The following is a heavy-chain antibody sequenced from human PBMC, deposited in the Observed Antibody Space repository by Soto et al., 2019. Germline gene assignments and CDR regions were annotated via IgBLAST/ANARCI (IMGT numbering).Heavy chain of an antibody. V-gene: IGHV1-69*01. Sequence: QVQLVQSGAEVKKPGSSVKVSCKASGGTFSSYAISWVRQAPGQGLEWMGGIIPIFGTANYAQKFQGRVTSPADEATSTVYMGLSSRGSEDTAVYYCASGASYGGNSFDYWGQGTLVTVSS. CDR2: IIPIFGTA. D-gene: IGHD4-17*01. CDR1: GGTFSSYA. J-gene: IGHJ4*02. CDR3: ASGASYGGNSFDY.